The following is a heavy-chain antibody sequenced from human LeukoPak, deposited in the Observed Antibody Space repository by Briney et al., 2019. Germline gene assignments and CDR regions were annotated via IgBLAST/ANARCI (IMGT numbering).Heavy chain of an antibody. D-gene: IGHD3-10*01. Sequence: PGGSLRLSCAASGFTFSSFEMNWVRQAPGKGLEWVSYISSSGSTIYYADSVKGRFTISRDNSKNTLYLQMNSLRAEDTAVYYCARGPYYYGSGSFYYYYMDVWGKGTTVTVSS. CDR3: ARGPYYYGSGSFYYYYMDV. CDR2: ISSSGSTI. V-gene: IGHV3-48*03. J-gene: IGHJ6*03. CDR1: GFTFSSFE.